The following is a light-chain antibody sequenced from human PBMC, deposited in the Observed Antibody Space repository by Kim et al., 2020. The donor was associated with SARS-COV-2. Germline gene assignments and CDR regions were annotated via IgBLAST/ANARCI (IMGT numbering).Light chain of an antibody. CDR2: HTA. CDR1: TGAVTTCHL. J-gene: IGLJ2*01. V-gene: IGLV7-46*01. Sequence: LSGASTTGAVTTCHLHDWFQQKRGQAPRTLINHTAHNQSSTPARFSGSLLGSKAALPLSGAQPEEEADYFCLLYFSTMRIFGGGTQLTVL. CDR3: LLYFSTMRI.